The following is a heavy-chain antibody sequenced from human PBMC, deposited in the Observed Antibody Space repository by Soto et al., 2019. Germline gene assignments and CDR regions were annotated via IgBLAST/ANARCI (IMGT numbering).Heavy chain of an antibody. J-gene: IGHJ3*02. CDR1: GFTFSDYY. CDR2: ISSSGSTI. V-gene: IGHV3-11*01. D-gene: IGHD6-19*01. CDR3: ARDGPYSSGWYELYAFDI. Sequence: GGSLRLSCAASGFTFSDYYMSWIRQAPGKGLEWVSYISSSGSTIYYADSVKGRFTISRDNAKNSLYLQMNSLRAEDTAVYYCARDGPYSSGWYELYAFDIWGQGTMVTVSS.